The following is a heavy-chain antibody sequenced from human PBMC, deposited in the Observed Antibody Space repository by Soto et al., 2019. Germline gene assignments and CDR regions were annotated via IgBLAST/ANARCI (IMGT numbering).Heavy chain of an antibody. D-gene: IGHD3-22*01. CDR3: ASQMYYYDSSGYFLIYGMDV. V-gene: IGHV4-39*01. CDR1: GGSISSSIYY. J-gene: IGHJ6*02. CDR2: IYYSGIT. Sequence: SETRSLTCTVSGGSISSSIYYGVGIRQPPGKGLEWIGSIYYSGITYYNPSLKSRVTISVDTSKNQFSLKLSSVTAADTAVYYCASQMYYYDSSGYFLIYGMDVWGQGTTVTVSS.